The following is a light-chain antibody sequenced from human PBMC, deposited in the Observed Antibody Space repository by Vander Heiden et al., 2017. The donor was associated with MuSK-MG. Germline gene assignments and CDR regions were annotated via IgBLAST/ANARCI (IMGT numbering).Light chain of an antibody. CDR1: SGSLSSNY. J-gene: IGLJ3*02. Sequence: NFMLTQPHSVSESPGKTVTISCTRSSGSLSSNYVQWYQQRPCGAPTIVIYDDNQRPSGVPDRFSGSIDSSSNSASLTISGLKTEDEAAYYCQSYDTSPKWVFGGGTKLTVL. CDR2: DDN. V-gene: IGLV6-57*04. CDR3: QSYDTSPKWV.